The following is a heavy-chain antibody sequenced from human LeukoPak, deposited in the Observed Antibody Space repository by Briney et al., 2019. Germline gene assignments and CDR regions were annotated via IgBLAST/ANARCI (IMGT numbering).Heavy chain of an antibody. CDR3: ATDLAYSSGWLPGYFQH. CDR1: GYSLNQLC. V-gene: IGHV1-24*01. D-gene: IGHD6-13*01. Sequence: GASVKVSCKLSGYSLNQLCMHWVRQAPGKGLEWMGGFDPEDGETIHAQKFQGRITMTEDTSTDTAYMELSSLRSEDTAVYYCATDLAYSSGWLPGYFQHWGQGTLVTVSS. J-gene: IGHJ1*01. CDR2: FDPEDGET.